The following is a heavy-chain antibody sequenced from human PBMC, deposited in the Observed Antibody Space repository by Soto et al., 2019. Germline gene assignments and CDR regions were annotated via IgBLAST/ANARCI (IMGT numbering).Heavy chain of an antibody. CDR2: IYYSGIS. D-gene: IGHD3-16*01. CDR3: ARVAGEIIGQYYLDS. V-gene: IGHV4-30-4*01. CDR1: GGSISSADYY. Sequence: SETLSLTCTVSGGSISSADYYWSWIRQPPGKGLEWIGYIYYSGISYYNPSLKRRLTISIDTSNNQFSLKLSSVTAADTAVYYCARVAGEIIGQYYLDSWGQGTLVTVSS. J-gene: IGHJ4*02.